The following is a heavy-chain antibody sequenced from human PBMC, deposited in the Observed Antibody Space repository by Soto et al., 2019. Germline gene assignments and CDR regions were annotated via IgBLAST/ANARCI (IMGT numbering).Heavy chain of an antibody. CDR3: ARHLGSPGYYSGMDV. CDR2: IYPGDSNT. Sequence: GESLKISCKGSGYTFTNYWIDWVRQMPGKGLEWMGIIYPGDSNTKYSPSFQGQVTISADKSTSIVFLQWSTLRASDTAMYYCARHLGSPGYYSGMDVWGQGTTVTVSS. D-gene: IGHD6-13*01. J-gene: IGHJ6*02. CDR1: GYTFTNYW. V-gene: IGHV5-51*01.